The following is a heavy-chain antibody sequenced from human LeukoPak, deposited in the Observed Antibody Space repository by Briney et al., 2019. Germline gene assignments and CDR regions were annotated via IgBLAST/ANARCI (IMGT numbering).Heavy chain of an antibody. CDR2: VRGSGGST. CDR3: ATGGIMGVIHFDC. D-gene: IGHD1-26*01. V-gene: IGHV3-23*01. J-gene: IGHJ4*02. Sequence: GGSLRLSCAASRFTFSSYAMSWVRQAPGKGLEWVSAVRGSGGSTYYADSVKGRFTISRDNSKNTLYLQMNSLRAEDTAVYYCATGGIMGVIHFDCWGQGTLVTVSS. CDR1: RFTFSSYA.